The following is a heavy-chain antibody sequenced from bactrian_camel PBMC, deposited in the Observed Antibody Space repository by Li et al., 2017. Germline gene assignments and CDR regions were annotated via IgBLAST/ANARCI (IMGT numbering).Heavy chain of an antibody. Sequence: QVQLVESGGGSVQAGGALRLSCAASIFRYSIHCMAWFRQAPGKEREAVATVDTYGNTDYADSVKGRFTISRDNAKNTLYLQMNSLTPEDTAMYYCAAKAKTWRPCPRPMDGEVFSSYGQGTQVTVS. J-gene: IGHJ4*01. V-gene: IGHV3-2*01. D-gene: IGHD1*01. CDR2: VDTYGNT. CDR1: IFRYSIHC.